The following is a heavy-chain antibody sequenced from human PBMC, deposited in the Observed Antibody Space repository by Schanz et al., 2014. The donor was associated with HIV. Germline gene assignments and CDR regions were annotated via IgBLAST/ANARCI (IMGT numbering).Heavy chain of an antibody. Sequence: EVQLVESGGGLVQPGGSLRLSCAASGFSFSMYSMNWVRQAPGKGREWVSKISSSSSVRHYADSVKGRFTVSRDNAKNSLSLQMNSLRAEDTAVYYCARSPSYGMDVWGQGTTVTVS. CDR1: GFSFSMYS. J-gene: IGHJ6*02. V-gene: IGHV3-48*01. CDR3: ARSPSYGMDV. CDR2: ISSSSSVR.